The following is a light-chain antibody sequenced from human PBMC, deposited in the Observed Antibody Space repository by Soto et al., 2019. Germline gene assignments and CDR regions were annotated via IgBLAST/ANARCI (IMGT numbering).Light chain of an antibody. V-gene: IGKV1-5*01. CDR3: QQFGNSPWT. J-gene: IGKJ1*01. CDR2: DAS. CDR1: QSISSW. Sequence: DIQMTQSPSTLSASVGDRVTIPCRASQSISSWLAWYQQKPGKAPKLLIYDASSLESGVPSRFSGSGSGTEFTLTISSLQPDDFAVYFCQQFGNSPWTFGQGTKVDIK.